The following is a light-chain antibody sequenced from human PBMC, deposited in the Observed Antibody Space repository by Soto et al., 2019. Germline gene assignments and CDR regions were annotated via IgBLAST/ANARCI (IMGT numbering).Light chain of an antibody. Sequence: DIVLTQSPGTLSLSPGERATLSCRASQSVSSAYLAWYQQKPGQAPRLLIYGAFSRATGIPDRFSGYGSGTDFTLTITRLEPEDFAVYYCQQYGTSFTFGQGTKLQIK. CDR3: QQYGTSFT. V-gene: IGKV3-20*01. CDR1: QSVSSAY. CDR2: GAF. J-gene: IGKJ2*01.